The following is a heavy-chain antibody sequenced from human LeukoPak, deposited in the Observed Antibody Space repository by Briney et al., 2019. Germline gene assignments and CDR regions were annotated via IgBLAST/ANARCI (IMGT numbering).Heavy chain of an antibody. CDR1: GFTFSSYA. V-gene: IGHV3-30-3*01. CDR2: ISYDGSNK. Sequence: GGSLRLSCAASGFTFSSYAMHWVRQAPGKGLEWVAVISYDGSNKYYADSVKGRFTISRDNSKNTLYLQMNSLRAEDTAVYYCARDSRVLRYFDWSPGDYWGQGTLVTVSS. J-gene: IGHJ4*02. CDR3: ARDSRVLRYFDWSPGDY. D-gene: IGHD3-9*01.